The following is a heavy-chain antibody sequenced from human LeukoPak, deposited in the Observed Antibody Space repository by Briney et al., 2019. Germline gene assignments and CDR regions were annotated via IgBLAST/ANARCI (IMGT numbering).Heavy chain of an antibody. V-gene: IGHV3-23*01. CDR3: AKTGYDILTGYYRATEFDY. CDR2: ISGSGGST. CDR1: GFTFSSYA. Sequence: GGSLRLSCAASGFTFSSYAMSWVRQAPGKGLEWVSAISGSGGSTYYADSVKGRFTTSRDNSKNTLYLQMNSLRAEDTAVYYCAKTGYDILTGYYRATEFDYWGQGTLVTVSS. J-gene: IGHJ4*02. D-gene: IGHD3-9*01.